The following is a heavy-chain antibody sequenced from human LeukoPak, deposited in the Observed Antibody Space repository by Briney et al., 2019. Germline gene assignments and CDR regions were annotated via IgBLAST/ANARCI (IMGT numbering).Heavy chain of an antibody. J-gene: IGHJ4*02. CDR2: IYPADSDT. CDR3: ARLVQKLRKYSSSSGDPKYYFDY. V-gene: IGHV5-51*01. CDR1: GGSFTKFW. D-gene: IGHD6-6*01. Sequence: GESLKISCEGSGGSFTKFWIGWVRQMPGKGLELMGIIYPADSDTRYSPSFQGQVTISADKSISTAYLQWSSLKASDTAMYYCARLVQKLRKYSSSSGDPKYYFDYWGQGTLVTVSS.